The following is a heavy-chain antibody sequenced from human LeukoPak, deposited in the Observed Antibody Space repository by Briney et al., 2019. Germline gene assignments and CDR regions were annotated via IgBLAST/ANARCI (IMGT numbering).Heavy chain of an antibody. J-gene: IGHJ4*02. CDR2: IKSKTDGGTT. CDR1: GFTFSSYS. CDR3: TTGAGTTGEVDY. V-gene: IGHV3-15*01. D-gene: IGHD1-7*01. Sequence: PGGSLRLSCAASGFTFSSYSMNWVRQAPGKGLEWVGRIKSKTDGGTTDYAAPVKGRFTISRDDSKNTLYLQMNSLKTEDTAVYYCTTGAGTTGEVDYWGQGTLVTVSS.